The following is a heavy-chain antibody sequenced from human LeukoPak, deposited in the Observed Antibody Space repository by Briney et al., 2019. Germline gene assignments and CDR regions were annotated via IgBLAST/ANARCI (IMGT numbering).Heavy chain of an antibody. D-gene: IGHD5-12*01. CDR1: GGSISSSSYY. V-gene: IGHV4-39*07. CDR3: ARVSGYDWESFYDY. J-gene: IGHJ4*02. CDR2: IYYRGNT. Sequence: SETLSLTCTVSGGSISSSSYYWGWIRQPPGKGLEWIGGIYYRGNTYYNPSLKSRVTISVDTSKNQFSLKLSSVTAADTAVYYCARVSGYDWESFYDYWGQGTLVTVSS.